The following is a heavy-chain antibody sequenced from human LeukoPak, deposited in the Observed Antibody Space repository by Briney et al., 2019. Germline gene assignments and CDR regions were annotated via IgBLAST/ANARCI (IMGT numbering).Heavy chain of an antibody. CDR1: GGSISSYY. CDR2: IYYTGST. D-gene: IGHD3-22*01. CDR3: ARHLAPSSGYLTLDY. V-gene: IGHV4-59*08. J-gene: IGHJ4*02. Sequence: KTSETLSLTCTVSGGSISSYYWSWIRQPPGKGLEWIGHIYYTGSTDYNPSLKSRVTISVDTSKNQFSLKLSSVTAADTAVYYCARHLAPSSGYLTLDYWGQGTLATVSS.